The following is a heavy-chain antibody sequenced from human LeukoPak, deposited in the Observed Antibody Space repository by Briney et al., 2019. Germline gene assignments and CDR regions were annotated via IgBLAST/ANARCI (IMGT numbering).Heavy chain of an antibody. V-gene: IGHV4-59*01. CDR2: IYYSGST. CDR3: ARILTGYYYFDY. D-gene: IGHD3-9*01. CDR1: GGSISSYY. J-gene: IGHJ4*02. Sequence: SETLSLTCTVSGGSISSYYWSWIRQPPGKGLEWIGYIYYSGSTNSNPSLKSRVTISVDTSKSQFSLSLTSVTAADTAVYYCARILTGYYYFDYWGQGTLVTVSS.